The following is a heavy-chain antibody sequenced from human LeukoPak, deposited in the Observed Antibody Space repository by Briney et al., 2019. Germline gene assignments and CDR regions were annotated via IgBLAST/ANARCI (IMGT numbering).Heavy chain of an antibody. Sequence: SETLSLTCAVYGGSFSGYYWGWIRQPPGKGLEWIGSIYYSGSTYYNPSLKSRVTISVDTSKNQFSLKLSSVTAADTAVYYCARRGRLGYGSGSYYPAYYYYYYMDVWGKGTTVTISS. D-gene: IGHD3-10*01. V-gene: IGHV4-34*01. CDR3: ARRGRLGYGSGSYYPAYYYYYYMDV. J-gene: IGHJ6*03. CDR2: IYYSGST. CDR1: GGSFSGYY.